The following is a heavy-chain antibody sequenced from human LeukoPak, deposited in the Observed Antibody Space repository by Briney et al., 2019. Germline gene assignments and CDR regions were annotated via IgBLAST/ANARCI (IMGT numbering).Heavy chain of an antibody. CDR1: GYTLTELS. Sequence: EASVKVSCKVSGYTLTELSMHWVRQAPGKGLEWMGGFDPEDGETIYAQKFQGRVTMTEDTSTDTAYMELSSLRSEDTAVYYCATVGYCSSTSCSTFAEYFQHWGQGTLVTVSS. D-gene: IGHD2-2*01. CDR3: ATVGYCSSTSCSTFAEYFQH. J-gene: IGHJ1*01. CDR2: FDPEDGET. V-gene: IGHV1-24*01.